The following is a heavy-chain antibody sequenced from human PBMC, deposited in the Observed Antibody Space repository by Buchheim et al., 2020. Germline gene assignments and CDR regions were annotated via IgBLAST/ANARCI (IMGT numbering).Heavy chain of an antibody. J-gene: IGHJ4*02. D-gene: IGHD3-9*01. Sequence: QVQLVESGGGVVQPGRSLRLSCTASGFTFISYGMHWVRQAPGKGLEGVAVISYDGSNKYYADSVKGRFTISRDNSKNTLYLEMNRLRAEDTAVYYCARGENYILTGRLDYWGQGTL. V-gene: IGHV3-30*03. CDR1: GFTFISYG. CDR2: ISYDGSNK. CDR3: ARGENYILTGRLDY.